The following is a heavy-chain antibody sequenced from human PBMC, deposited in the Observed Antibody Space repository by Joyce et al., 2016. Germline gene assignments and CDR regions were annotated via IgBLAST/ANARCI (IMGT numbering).Heavy chain of an antibody. D-gene: IGHD3-10*01. Sequence: EVQLVQSGAEVKKTGESLKISCKGSGYRFTSYWIGWVRQMPGKGLEWMGIMYPRDSDTRYRPSFQGHVTISADTSSSTTYLQWNSLRASDTALYYCATSPSMVRGVMFDYWGQGTLVTVSS. CDR3: ATSPSMVRGVMFDY. V-gene: IGHV5-51*01. CDR2: MYPRDSDT. CDR1: GYRFTSYW. J-gene: IGHJ4*02.